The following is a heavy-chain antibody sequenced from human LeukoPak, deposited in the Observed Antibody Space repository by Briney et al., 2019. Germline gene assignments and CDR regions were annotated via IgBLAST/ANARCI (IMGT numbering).Heavy chain of an antibody. J-gene: IGHJ4*02. Sequence: GGSLRLSCAASGFTFSSYGMHWVRQAPGKGLEWVAVIRYDGSNKYYADSVKGRFTISRDNSKNTLYLQMNSLRAEDTAVYYCAKAHGITMIVVVISGLDYWSQGTLVTVSS. CDR1: GFTFSSYG. CDR3: AKAHGITMIVVVISGLDY. V-gene: IGHV3-30*02. CDR2: IRYDGSNK. D-gene: IGHD3-22*01.